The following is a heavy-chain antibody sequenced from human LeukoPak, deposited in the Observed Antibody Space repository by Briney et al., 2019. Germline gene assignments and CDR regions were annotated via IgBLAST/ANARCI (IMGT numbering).Heavy chain of an antibody. V-gene: IGHV3-23*01. CDR3: AKGPKGYAFDI. J-gene: IGHJ3*02. CDR2: ISGGSSYI. Sequence: GGSLRLSCATSGFTFSSYGMSWVRQAPGKGLEWVSSISGGSSYIYYADSVKGRFTISRDNSKNTLYLQMNSLRAEDTAVYYCAKGPKGYAFDIWGQGTMVTVSS. CDR1: GFTFSSYG.